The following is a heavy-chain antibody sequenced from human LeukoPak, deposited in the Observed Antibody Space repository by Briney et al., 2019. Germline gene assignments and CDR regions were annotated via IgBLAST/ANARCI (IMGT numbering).Heavy chain of an antibody. Sequence: GGSLGLSCAASGFSLSTYAMSWVRQAPGKGLEWVSAISGSGGSTYYADSVKGRFTISRDNSENTLYLQMDSLRAEDTAVYYCAKNGYDSSGYLYFDCWGQGTLVTVSS. CDR2: ISGSGGST. D-gene: IGHD3-22*01. CDR1: GFSLSTYA. J-gene: IGHJ4*02. V-gene: IGHV3-23*01. CDR3: AKNGYDSSGYLYFDC.